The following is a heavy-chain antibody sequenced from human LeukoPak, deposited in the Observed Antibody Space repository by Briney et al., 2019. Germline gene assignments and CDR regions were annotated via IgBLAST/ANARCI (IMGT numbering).Heavy chain of an antibody. Sequence: GGSLRLSCAASGFTFSSYSMNWVRQAPGKGLEWVSSISSSSSYIYYADSVKGRFTISRDNAKNSLYLQMNSLRAEDTAVYYCAKDQSSSWYGYYYYGMDVWGQGTTVTVSS. CDR1: GFTFSSYS. D-gene: IGHD6-13*01. CDR2: ISSSSSYI. CDR3: AKDQSSSWYGYYYYGMDV. V-gene: IGHV3-21*01. J-gene: IGHJ6*02.